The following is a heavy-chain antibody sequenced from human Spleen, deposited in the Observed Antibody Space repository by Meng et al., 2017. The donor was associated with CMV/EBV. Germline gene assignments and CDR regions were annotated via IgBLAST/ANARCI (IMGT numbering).Heavy chain of an antibody. V-gene: IGHV1-2*02. Sequence: ASVKVSCKASGYTFTSYYMHWVRQARGQGLEWMGWINANNGATHYAQSFQDRLTVTRDTSISTAYMDLKKLRSDDTAAYYCASTPITARPYQFDYWGQGTLVTVSS. D-gene: IGHD6-6*01. CDR3: ASTPITARPYQFDY. CDR1: GYTFTSYY. J-gene: IGHJ4*02. CDR2: INANNGAT.